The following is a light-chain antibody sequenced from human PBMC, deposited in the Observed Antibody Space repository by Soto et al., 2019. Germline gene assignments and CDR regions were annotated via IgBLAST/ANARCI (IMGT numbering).Light chain of an antibody. Sequence: DIVMTQSPATLSVSPWEGATLSCRASQSVHSALAWYQQRPGQTPRLLIYDASTRATGIPDRFSGSGSGTEFTLTISSLQSEDFAIYYCQQYGTWPPLTFGGGTKVEI. CDR3: QQYGTWPPLT. V-gene: IGKV3-15*01. J-gene: IGKJ4*01. CDR2: DAS. CDR1: QSVHSA.